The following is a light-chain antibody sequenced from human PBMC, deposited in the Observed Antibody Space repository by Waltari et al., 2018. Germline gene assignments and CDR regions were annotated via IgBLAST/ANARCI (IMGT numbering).Light chain of an antibody. CDR1: RSHIGSNY. CDR3: AAWEGSSVI. CDR2: RNN. J-gene: IGLJ2*01. V-gene: IGLV1-47*01. Sequence: QSVLTQPPSVSGTPGQGVTISCSGRRSHIGSNYVYWYQQVPGMAPKLLIHRNNQRPSGVPERFSGSKSGTSASLVVSGLRSEDAGDYYCAAWEGSSVIFGEGTKVIVL.